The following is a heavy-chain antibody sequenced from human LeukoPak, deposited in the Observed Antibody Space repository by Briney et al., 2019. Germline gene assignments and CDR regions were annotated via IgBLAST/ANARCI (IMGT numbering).Heavy chain of an antibody. CDR2: INGSGDGT. CDR3: ARVPSSGHYYPLDY. Sequence: PGGSLRVSCGASGFTFSSYAMNWVRQAPGKGLEWVSGINGSGDGTYYADSVKGRFTISRDNSKNTLYLQMDSLRAEDTALYYCARVPSSGHYYPLDYWGQGTLVTVSS. V-gene: IGHV3-23*01. J-gene: IGHJ4*02. CDR1: GFTFSSYA. D-gene: IGHD3-22*01.